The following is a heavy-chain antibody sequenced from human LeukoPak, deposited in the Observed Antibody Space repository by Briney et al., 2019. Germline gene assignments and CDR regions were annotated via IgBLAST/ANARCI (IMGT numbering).Heavy chain of an antibody. CDR3: ARDQAAAGTADGMDV. V-gene: IGHV3-21*01. Sequence: GGSLRLSCAASGFTVSSNYMSWVRQAPGKGLEWVSAISGSGGSTYYADSVKGRFTISRDNAKKSLYLQMNSLRAEDTAVYYCARDQAAAGTADGMDVWGQGTTVTVSS. D-gene: IGHD6-13*01. CDR2: ISGSGGST. CDR1: GFTVSSNY. J-gene: IGHJ6*02.